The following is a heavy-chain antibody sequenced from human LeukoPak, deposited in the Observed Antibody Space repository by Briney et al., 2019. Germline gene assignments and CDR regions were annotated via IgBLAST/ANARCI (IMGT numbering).Heavy chain of an antibody. CDR3: AKDTAMVYYYYYMDV. D-gene: IGHD5-18*01. CDR1: GFTFSSYG. Sequence: GGSLRLSCAASGFTFSSYGMHWVRQAPGKGLEWVAFIRYDGSNKYYADSVKGRFTISRDNSKNTLYLQMNSLRAEDTAIYYCAKDTAMVYYYYYMDVWGKGTTVTVSS. CDR2: IRYDGSNK. J-gene: IGHJ6*03. V-gene: IGHV3-30*02.